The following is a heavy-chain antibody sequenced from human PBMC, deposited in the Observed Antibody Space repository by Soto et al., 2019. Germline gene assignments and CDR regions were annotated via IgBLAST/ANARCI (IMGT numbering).Heavy chain of an antibody. CDR1: GGSISSYY. D-gene: IGHD2-8*01. Sequence: PSETLSLTCTVSGGSISSYYWSWIRQPPGKGLEWIGYIYYSGSTNYNPSLKSRVTISVDTSKNQFSLKLSSVTAADTAVYYCARGGPVLMVYVIDYWGQGTLVTVSS. V-gene: IGHV4-59*01. J-gene: IGHJ4*02. CDR3: ARGGPVLMVYVIDY. CDR2: IYYSGST.